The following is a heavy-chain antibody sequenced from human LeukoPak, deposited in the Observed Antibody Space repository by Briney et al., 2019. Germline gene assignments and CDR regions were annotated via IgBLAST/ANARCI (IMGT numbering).Heavy chain of an antibody. CDR1: GGSFSGYY. CDR2: INHSGST. J-gene: IGHJ3*02. CDR3: ARDADDYGLTI. V-gene: IGHV4-34*01. D-gene: IGHD4-17*01. Sequence: SETLSLTCAVYGGSFSGYYWSWIRQPPGKGLEWIGEINHSGSTNYNPSLKSRVTISVDTSKNQFSLKLSSVTAADTAVYYCARDADDYGLTIWGQGTMVTVSS.